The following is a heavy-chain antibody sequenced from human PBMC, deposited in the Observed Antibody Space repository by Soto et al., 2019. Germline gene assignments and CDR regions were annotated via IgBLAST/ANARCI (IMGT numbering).Heavy chain of an antibody. CDR1: GFSFNTYG. J-gene: IGHJ4*02. V-gene: IGHV3-30*18. CDR3: AKDIVKYTYGACDY. D-gene: IGHD5-18*01. Sequence: QVQLVESGGAVVQPGKSLRLSCAASGFSFNTYGMYWVRQAPGKGLEWVAAISYDGSNQYHADSVKGRFTISRDNSKSTLYLQMNSLRVEDTGVYYCAKDIVKYTYGACDYWGQGALVTVSS. CDR2: ISYDGSNQ.